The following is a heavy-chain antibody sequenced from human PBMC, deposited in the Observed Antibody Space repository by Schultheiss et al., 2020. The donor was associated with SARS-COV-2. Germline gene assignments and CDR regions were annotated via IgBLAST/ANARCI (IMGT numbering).Heavy chain of an antibody. Sequence: SETLSLTCAVSGYSISSGYYWGWIRQPPGKGLEWIGSIYHSGSTYYNPSLKSRVTISVDTSKNQFSLKLSSVTAADTAVYYCARGAGSYYILDYWGQGTLVTVSS. D-gene: IGHD1-26*01. V-gene: IGHV4-38-2*01. CDR3: ARGAGSYYILDY. CDR2: IYHSGST. CDR1: GYSISSGYY. J-gene: IGHJ4*02.